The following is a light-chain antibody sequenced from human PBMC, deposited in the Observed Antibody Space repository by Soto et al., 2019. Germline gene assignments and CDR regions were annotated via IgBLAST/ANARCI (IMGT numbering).Light chain of an antibody. V-gene: IGKV3-20*01. CDR2: ATS. CDR1: QSITSSY. CDR3: QQYDSSPFT. J-gene: IGKJ3*01. Sequence: EIVLTQSPGTLSLSPGERATLSCRARQSITSSYLAWYQHKPGQAPRLLIFATSIRATGIPYRISGSGSGTDFTLSISRLQPEDFAVYYCQQYDSSPFTFGPGTKVDIK.